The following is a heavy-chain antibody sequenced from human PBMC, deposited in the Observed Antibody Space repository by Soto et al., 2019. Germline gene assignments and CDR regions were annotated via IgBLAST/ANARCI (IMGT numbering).Heavy chain of an antibody. D-gene: IGHD5-18*01. CDR3: ASGIQLWVRRLNSGGSV. CDR1: GGTFSNYA. V-gene: IGHV1-69*12. Sequence: QVQLVQSGAEVKKPESSVKVSCKAPGGTFSNYAISWVRQAPGQGLEWMGGIIPMFGTANYAQRFQDRVTITADESTNTVYRERSSLRSEDTAVYFWASGIQLWVRRLNSGGSVGGQGTLVTVSS. J-gene: IGHJ1*01. CDR2: IIPMFGTA.